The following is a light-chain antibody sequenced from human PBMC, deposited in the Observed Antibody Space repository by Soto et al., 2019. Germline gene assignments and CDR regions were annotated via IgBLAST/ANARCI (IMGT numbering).Light chain of an antibody. CDR2: DSS. V-gene: IGKV3-11*01. Sequence: ELVVTQSPATLSLSPGERATLSCRASQSVCSYLAWYQQKPGQAPRLLIYDSSNKATGIPARFSGSGSGTDFTLTISSLEPEDFAVYYWQQRSNWPLTFGGGTKVEIK. CDR3: QQRSNWPLT. J-gene: IGKJ4*01. CDR1: QSVCSY.